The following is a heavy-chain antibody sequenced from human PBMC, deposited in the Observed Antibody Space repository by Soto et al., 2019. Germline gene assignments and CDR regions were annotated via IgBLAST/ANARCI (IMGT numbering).Heavy chain of an antibody. D-gene: IGHD2-21*01. CDR3: SRAGILTTPYYTDY. Sequence: EVQLVESGGGLVQPEGSLRLSCVASGFTFSDYYMDWVRQAPGKGLEWVGRVRNKVNSYTTEYAASVKGSFTVSRDDSRNSVYLQMNSLKTGDTAMYYCSRAGILTTPYYTDYWGLGTLVTVSS. CDR1: GFTFSDYY. J-gene: IGHJ4*02. CDR2: VRNKVNSYTT. V-gene: IGHV3-72*01.